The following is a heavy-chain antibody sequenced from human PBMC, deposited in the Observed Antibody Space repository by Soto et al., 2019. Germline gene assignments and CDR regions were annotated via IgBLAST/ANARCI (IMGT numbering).Heavy chain of an antibody. J-gene: IGHJ3*01. CDR3: ARAMSVHPVAAGTTLPPGFDV. CDR1: GDSISNGTYY. Sequence: QVQLQESGPGLVKPSQTLSLTCTVSGDSISNGTYYWSWIRQTPGKGLEWIGYIYYSGSLYYHPSLNSRLTISIDTSKKQLSLRLNSVTAADTAVYFCARAMSVHPVAAGTTLPPGFDVWGRGTMVTVSS. CDR2: IYYSGSL. D-gene: IGHD4-17*01. V-gene: IGHV4-30-4*01.